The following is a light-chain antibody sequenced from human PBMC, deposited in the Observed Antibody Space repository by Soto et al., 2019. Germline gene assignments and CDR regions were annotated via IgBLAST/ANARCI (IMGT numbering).Light chain of an antibody. J-gene: IGLJ1*01. CDR2: EVS. Sequence: QSVLTQPASVSGSPGQSITISCTGTSSDVGGYNYVSWYQQHPGKAPKLMIYEVSNQPSGVSNRFSGSKSGNTASLTISGLQAEDEADYYCSSYTSSSTLDVFGTGTKVTVL. CDR3: SSYTSSSTLDV. V-gene: IGLV2-14*01. CDR1: SSDVGGYNY.